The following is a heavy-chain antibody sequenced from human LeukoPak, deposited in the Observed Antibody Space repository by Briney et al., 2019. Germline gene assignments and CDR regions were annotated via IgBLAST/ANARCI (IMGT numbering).Heavy chain of an antibody. CDR2: ISWNSGNI. D-gene: IGHD6-13*01. J-gene: IGHJ4*02. CDR1: GFTFDDYA. CDR3: AKARTLRIAAALLDY. V-gene: IGHV3-9*01. Sequence: GRSLRLSCAASGFTFDDYAMHWVRQAPGKGLEWVSGISWNSGNIGYADSVKGRFTISRDNAKNSLYLQMNSLRAEDTALYYCAKARTLRIAAALLDYWGQGTLVTVSS.